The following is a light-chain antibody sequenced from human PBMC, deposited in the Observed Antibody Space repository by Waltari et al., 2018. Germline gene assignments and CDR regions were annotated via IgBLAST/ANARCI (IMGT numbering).Light chain of an antibody. CDR3: QQSYSTWT. CDR2: AAS. Sequence: DIQMTQYPSSLSASVGDRVTITCRASQSISSYLNWYQQKPGKAPKILIYAASSLQSGVPSRFSGSGSWTDFTLTISSLQPEEFATYYCQQSYSTWTFGQGTKVEIK. CDR1: QSISSY. V-gene: IGKV1-39*01. J-gene: IGKJ1*01.